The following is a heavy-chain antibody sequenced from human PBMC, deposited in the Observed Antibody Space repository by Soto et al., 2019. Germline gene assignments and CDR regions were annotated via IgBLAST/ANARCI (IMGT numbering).Heavy chain of an antibody. CDR2: INNDGSST. Sequence: PGGSLRLSCAASGFSFRTYWVQWARQAPGKGLEWVSRINNDGSSTDYADSVKGRFTISRDNAKDTLYLQMNSLRAEDTATYYCAMGTMDVWGTGTTVTVSS. V-gene: IGHV3-74*01. J-gene: IGHJ6*04. CDR1: GFSFRTYW. CDR3: AMGTMDV. D-gene: IGHD7-27*01.